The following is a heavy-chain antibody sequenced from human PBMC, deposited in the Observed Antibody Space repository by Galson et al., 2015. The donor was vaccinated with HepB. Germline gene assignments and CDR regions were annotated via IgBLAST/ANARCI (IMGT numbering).Heavy chain of an antibody. D-gene: IGHD3-10*01. Sequence: SVKVSCKASGYTFTSYTLNWVRQAPGQGLEWMGWINTYNANPIYAQGFTGRFVFSLDTSVSTAYLQISSLKAEDTAVYYCARIPLRLESMVRGVNSYWGQGTLVTVSS. CDR2: INTYNANP. V-gene: IGHV7-4-1*02. CDR1: GYTFTSYT. J-gene: IGHJ4*02. CDR3: ARIPLRLESMVRGVNSY.